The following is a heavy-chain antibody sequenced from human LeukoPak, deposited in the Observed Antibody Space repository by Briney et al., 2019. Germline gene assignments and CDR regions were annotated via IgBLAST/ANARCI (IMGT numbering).Heavy chain of an antibody. CDR2: IIPIFGTA. D-gene: IGHD2-15*01. Sequence: SVKVSCKASGGTFSSYAISWVRLAPGQGLEWMGGIIPIFGTANYAQKFQGRVTITADESTSTAYMELSSLRSEDTAVYYCARSRDIVVVVAATNWFDPWGQGTLVTVSS. J-gene: IGHJ5*02. CDR3: ARSRDIVVVVAATNWFDP. V-gene: IGHV1-69*13. CDR1: GGTFSSYA.